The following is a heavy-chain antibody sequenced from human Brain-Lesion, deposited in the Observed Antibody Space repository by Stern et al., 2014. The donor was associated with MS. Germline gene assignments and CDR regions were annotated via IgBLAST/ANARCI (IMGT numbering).Heavy chain of an antibody. V-gene: IGHV4-61*02. J-gene: IGHJ6*02. CDR2: IFNSGST. D-gene: IGHD2-2*01. Sequence: QVQLVESGPGLVKPSQTLSLSCTVSGGSISSGGYYWSWIRQPAGKGLEWIGRIFNSGSTSYTPSLKGRVTISIDTSKTQFSLRLNSMPAADTAVYYCARGRVVPGFQYYATDVWGQGTTVIVSS. CDR3: ARGRVVPGFQYYATDV. CDR1: GGSISSGGYY.